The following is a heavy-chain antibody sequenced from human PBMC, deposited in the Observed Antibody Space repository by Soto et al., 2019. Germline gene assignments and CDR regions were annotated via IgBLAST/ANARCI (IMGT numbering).Heavy chain of an antibody. CDR2: IIPIFGTA. V-gene: IGHV1-69*06. CDR1: GGTFSSYA. CDR3: ARGGLRLGRNNWFDP. D-gene: IGHD3-3*01. Sequence: SVKVSCKASGGTFSSYAISWVRQAPGQGLEWMGGIIPIFGTANYAQKFQGRVTITADKSTSTAYMELSSLRSEDTAVYYCARGGLRLGRNNWFDPWGQGTLVTVSS. J-gene: IGHJ5*02.